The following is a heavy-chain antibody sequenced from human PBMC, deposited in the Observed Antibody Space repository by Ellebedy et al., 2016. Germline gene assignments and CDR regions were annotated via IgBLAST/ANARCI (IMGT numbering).Heavy chain of an antibody. CDR1: GGSFSGYY. CDR2: INHSGST. V-gene: IGHV4-34*01. D-gene: IGHD3-10*01. J-gene: IGHJ4*02. Sequence: SETLSLXCAVYGGSFSGYYWSWIRQPPGKGLEWIGEINHSGSTNYNPSLKSRVTISVDTSKNQFSLKLSSVTAADTAVYYCARGYGFGELEDWGQGTLVTVSS. CDR3: ARGYGFGELED.